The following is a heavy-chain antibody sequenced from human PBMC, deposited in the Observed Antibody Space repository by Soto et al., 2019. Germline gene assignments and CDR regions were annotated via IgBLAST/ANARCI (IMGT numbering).Heavy chain of an antibody. V-gene: IGHV4-34*01. CDR3: ATDGGGRNYYSYGMDV. Sequence: QVQLQQWGAGLLRPSETLSLTCAVYGGPFGGYYWGWIRQPPGKGLEWIGEINQSGSATYTPSLTSRVTISPDRSNNQFSLKMNSGTAADTAVYYWATDGGGRNYYSYGMDVWGRGTTVSVSS. J-gene: IGHJ6*02. CDR1: GGPFGGYY. D-gene: IGHD3-10*01. CDR2: INQSGSA.